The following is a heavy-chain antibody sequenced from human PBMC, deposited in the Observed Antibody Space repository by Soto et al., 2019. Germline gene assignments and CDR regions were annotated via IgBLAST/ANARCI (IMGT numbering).Heavy chain of an antibody. CDR3: ARSWSSSWLNFDY. V-gene: IGHV3-30-3*01. D-gene: IGHD6-13*01. Sequence: GGSLRLSCAASGFTFSSYAMHWVRQAPGKGLEWVAVISYDGSNKYYADSVKGRFTISRDNSKNTLYLQMNSLRAEDTAVYYCARSWSSSWLNFDYWGQGTLVTVSS. CDR2: ISYDGSNK. J-gene: IGHJ4*02. CDR1: GFTFSSYA.